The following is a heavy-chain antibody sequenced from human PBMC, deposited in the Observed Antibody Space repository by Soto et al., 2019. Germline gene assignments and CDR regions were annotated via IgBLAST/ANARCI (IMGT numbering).Heavy chain of an antibody. CDR1: VFTFGNYA. CDR2: IKSKTDGGTT. V-gene: IGHV3-15*01. CDR3: TTDQVVVIPHMEYYFDY. J-gene: IGHJ4*02. D-gene: IGHD3-22*01. Sequence: GGSLRLSCASSVFTFGNYAMSCVRHSPGKWLEWVGRIKSKTDGGTTDYAAPVKGRFTISRDDSKNTLYLQMNRLKTEDTAVYYCTTDQVVVIPHMEYYFDYRGQGTLVPVSS.